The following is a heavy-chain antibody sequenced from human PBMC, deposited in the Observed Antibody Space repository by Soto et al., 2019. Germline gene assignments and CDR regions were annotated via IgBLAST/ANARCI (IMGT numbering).Heavy chain of an antibody. Sequence: ASVKVSCKASGYTLTGYYMHWVRQAPGQGLEWMGWINPNSGGTNYAQKFQGMVTMTRDTSISPAYMELSRLRSDDTAVYYCARGGTISIAARLYYYYYGLDVWGQGTTVTVSS. J-gene: IGHJ6*02. D-gene: IGHD6-6*01. CDR1: GYTLTGYY. CDR3: ARGGTISIAARLYYYYYGLDV. V-gene: IGHV1-2*02. CDR2: INPNSGGT.